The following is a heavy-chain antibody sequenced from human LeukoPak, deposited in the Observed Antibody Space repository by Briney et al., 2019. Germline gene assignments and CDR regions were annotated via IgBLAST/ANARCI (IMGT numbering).Heavy chain of an antibody. V-gene: IGHV3-49*04. J-gene: IGHJ5*02. CDR1: GFTFGDYA. CDR3: TREEGPYCGGDCYSPWFDP. D-gene: IGHD2-21*02. Sequence: GGSLRLSCTASGFTFGDYAMSWVRQAPGKGLEWVGFISSKGCGVTTEYASSVKVRFTISRADSKSIAYLQMNSLKTEDTAVYYGTREEGPYCGGDCYSPWFDPWGQGTLVTVSS. CDR2: ISSKGCGVTT.